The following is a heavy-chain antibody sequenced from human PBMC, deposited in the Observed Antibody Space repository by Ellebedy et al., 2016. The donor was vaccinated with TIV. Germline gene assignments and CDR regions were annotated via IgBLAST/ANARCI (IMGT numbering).Heavy chain of an antibody. D-gene: IGHD2-8*02. J-gene: IGHJ4*02. CDR1: GDSVSSNSAA. Sequence: MPSETLSLTCAISGDSVSSNSAAWNWIRQSPSRGLEWLGRTYYRSKWYNAYAWSVRGRMTINPDTAKNQFSLHLNSVTPEDTATYYGASVTGRHYSGWSYFDSWGQGTLVTVSS. CDR2: TYYRSKWYN. CDR3: ASVTGRHYSGWSYFDS. V-gene: IGHV6-1*01.